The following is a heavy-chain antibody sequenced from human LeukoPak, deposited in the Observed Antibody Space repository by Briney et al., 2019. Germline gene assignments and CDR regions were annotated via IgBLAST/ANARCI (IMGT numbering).Heavy chain of an antibody. CDR1: GFTFDDYT. Sequence: GGSLRLSCAASGFTFDDYTMHWVRQAPGKGLEWVSLISWDGGSTYYADSVKGRFTISRDNSKNSLNLQMDSLRTEDTALYYCAKSSQQQLVEGIDAFDIWGQGTMVTVSS. D-gene: IGHD6-13*01. V-gene: IGHV3-43*01. J-gene: IGHJ3*02. CDR2: ISWDGGST. CDR3: AKSSQQQLVEGIDAFDI.